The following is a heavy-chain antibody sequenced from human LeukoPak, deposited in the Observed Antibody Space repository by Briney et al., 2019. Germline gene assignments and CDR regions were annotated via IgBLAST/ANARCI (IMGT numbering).Heavy chain of an antibody. J-gene: IGHJ4*02. D-gene: IGHD3-10*01. V-gene: IGHV3-30*18. CDR2: ISYDGSNK. Sequence: PGGSLRLSCAASRFTFSSYGMHWVRQAPGKGLEWVAVISYDGSNKYYADSVKGRFTISRDNSRNTLYLQMNSLRAEDTAVYYCAKDRGDHFDYWGQGTLVTVSS. CDR3: AKDRGDHFDY. CDR1: RFTFSSYG.